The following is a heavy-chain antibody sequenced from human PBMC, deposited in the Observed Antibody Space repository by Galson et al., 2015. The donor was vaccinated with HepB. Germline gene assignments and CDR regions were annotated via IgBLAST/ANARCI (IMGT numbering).Heavy chain of an antibody. J-gene: IGHJ2*01. CDR1: GLIVSNNY. CDR3: ASSSDPTRNWHSDL. CDR2: IYGGGDT. D-gene: IGHD6-19*01. V-gene: IGHV3-66*02. Sequence: SLRLSCAASGLIVSNNYMTWVRRAPGKGLEWVSLIYGGGDTPYAEPVRGRFTISRDISKSTLYVQMTSLTTEDTAVYYCASSSDPTRNWHSDLWGRGTLVIVSS.